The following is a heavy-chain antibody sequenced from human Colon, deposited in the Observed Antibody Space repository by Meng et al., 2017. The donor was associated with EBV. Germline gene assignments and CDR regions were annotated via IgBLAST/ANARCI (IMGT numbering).Heavy chain of an antibody. CDR3: ASSDYYRSDY. Sequence: QVQLQESGPGLVKPSGTLSLTCAVSGRSISRSDWWSWVRQPPGKGLEWIGETSHSGSTDYSPSLKSRVTISLDKSKNQLSLKLNSVTAADTAVYYCASSDYYRSDYWGQGTLVTVSS. J-gene: IGHJ4*02. CDR2: TSHSGST. CDR1: GRSISRSDW. V-gene: IGHV4-4*02. D-gene: IGHD3-22*01.